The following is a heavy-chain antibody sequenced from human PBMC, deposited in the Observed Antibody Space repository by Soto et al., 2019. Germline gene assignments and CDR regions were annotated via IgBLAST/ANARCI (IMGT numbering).Heavy chain of an antibody. CDR2: IIPIFGTA. Sequence: QVQLVQSGAAVKKPGSSVKVSCKASGGTFSSYAISWVRQAPGQGLEWMGGIIPIFGTANYAQKFQGRVTITADESTSTDYMELRSVRSEDTAVYYCARDVIAAAGTAGWGQGNLVTVSS. V-gene: IGHV1-69*12. CDR3: ARDVIAAAGTAG. D-gene: IGHD6-13*01. CDR1: GGTFSSYA. J-gene: IGHJ4*02.